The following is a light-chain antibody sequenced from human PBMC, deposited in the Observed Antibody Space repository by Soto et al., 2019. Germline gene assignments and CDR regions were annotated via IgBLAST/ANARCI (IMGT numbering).Light chain of an antibody. CDR3: QKYNSNPWT. Sequence: DIQMTQSPSSLSASVGDRVTITCRASQGISNYLAWYQQMPGKVPKLLIYGASTLQSGVPSRFSGSGYGTDFTLTISSLQPEDVATYYCQKYNSNPWTFGQGTKVEIK. CDR2: GAS. CDR1: QGISNY. V-gene: IGKV1-27*01. J-gene: IGKJ1*01.